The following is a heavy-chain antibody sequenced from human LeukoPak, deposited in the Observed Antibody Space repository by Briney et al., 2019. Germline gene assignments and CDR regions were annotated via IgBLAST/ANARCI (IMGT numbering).Heavy chain of an antibody. CDR1: GFTFSSYG. CDR3: ARGDYGDYRPHTGP. D-gene: IGHD4-17*01. V-gene: IGHV3-30*03. Sequence: PGGSLRLSCAASGFTFSSYGMHWVRQAPGKGLEWVAVISYDGSNKYYADSVKGRFTISRDNSKNTLYLQMNSLRAEDTAVYYCARGDYGDYRPHTGPWGQGTLVTVSS. J-gene: IGHJ5*02. CDR2: ISYDGSNK.